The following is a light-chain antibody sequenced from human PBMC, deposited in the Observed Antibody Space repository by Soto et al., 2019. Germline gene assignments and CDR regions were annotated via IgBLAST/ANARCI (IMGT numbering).Light chain of an antibody. CDR2: GAS. CDR3: QHYRTS. J-gene: IGKJ4*01. Sequence: EIVLTQSPGTLSLSPGERATLSCRASQSVSSSYLAWYQQKPGQAPRQLIYGASSRATGIPDRVSGSGSGTDFTLTLTRLEPEDFAVYYCQHYRTSFGGGTRVEIK. V-gene: IGKV3-20*01. CDR1: QSVSSSY.